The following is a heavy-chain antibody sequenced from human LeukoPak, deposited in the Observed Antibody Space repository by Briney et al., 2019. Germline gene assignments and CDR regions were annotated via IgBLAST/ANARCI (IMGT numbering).Heavy chain of an antibody. CDR2: ISWNSGNI. V-gene: IGHV3-9*01. D-gene: IGHD6-6*01. CDR3: ARLDYYYYMDV. CDR1: GFTFDHYA. Sequence: GGSLRLSCAASGFTFDHYAMPWVRQAPGRGLEWVSGISWNSGNIGYADSVKGRFTISRDNAKNSLYLQMNSLRAEDTALYYCARLDYYYYMDVWGKGATVTVS. J-gene: IGHJ6*03.